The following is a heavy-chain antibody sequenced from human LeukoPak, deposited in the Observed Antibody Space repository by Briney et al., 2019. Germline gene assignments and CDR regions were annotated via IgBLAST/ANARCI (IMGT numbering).Heavy chain of an antibody. CDR3: TKSNSYYDSSGYS. CDR2: ISGSGGST. D-gene: IGHD3-22*01. J-gene: IGHJ5*02. Sequence: PGGSLRLSCAASGFTFSSYAMSWVRQAPGKGLEWVSAISGSGGSTYYADSVKGRFTISRDNSKNTLYLQMNSLRAEDTAVYYCTKSNSYYDSSGYSWGQGTLVTVSS. V-gene: IGHV3-23*01. CDR1: GFTFSSYA.